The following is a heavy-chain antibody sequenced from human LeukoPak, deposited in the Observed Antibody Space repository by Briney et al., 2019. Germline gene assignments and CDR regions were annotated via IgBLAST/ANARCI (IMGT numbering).Heavy chain of an antibody. J-gene: IGHJ4*02. CDR3: ARVLSGGNTEYFDY. CDR2: INHSGST. V-gene: IGHV4-34*01. Sequence: SETLSLTCAVSGGTFSGYYWSWIRQTPGKGLEWVGEINHSGSTNYSPSLNNRLTLSVDTSNNQFSLKLSAVPAADTAVYVCARVLSGGNTEYFDYWGQGSLVTVSS. CDR1: GGTFSGYY. D-gene: IGHD4-23*01.